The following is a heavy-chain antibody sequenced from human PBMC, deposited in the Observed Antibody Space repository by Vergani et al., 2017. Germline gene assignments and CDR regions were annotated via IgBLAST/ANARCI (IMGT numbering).Heavy chain of an antibody. Sequence: QIQLVQSGAEVKQPGASVKVSCKASGYTFVNYGISWVRQAPGQGLEWVGWISAQTGNTKSAQKLQGRVTMTTDTSTTTAYMELRRLRSDDTAVYYCARDKLEYNSPRWNYWGQGSLVIVSS. CDR2: ISAQTGNT. CDR1: GYTFVNYG. CDR3: ARDKLEYNSPRWNY. J-gene: IGHJ4*02. D-gene: IGHD1-14*01. V-gene: IGHV1-18*01.